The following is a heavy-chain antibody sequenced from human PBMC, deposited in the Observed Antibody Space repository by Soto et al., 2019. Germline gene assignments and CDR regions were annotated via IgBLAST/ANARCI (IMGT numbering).Heavy chain of an antibody. CDR2: IIPILAIA. CDR1: GGTFSTYT. J-gene: IGHJ4*02. D-gene: IGHD5-12*01. V-gene: IGHV1-69*08. CDR3: ARDPSAYDLPAY. Sequence: QVQLVQSGAEVKKPGSSVKVSCKASGGTFSTYTISWVRQAPGQGLEWMGRIIPILAIANYAQKFQGRVTITADKSTSTAYMELSSLRSEETAVYYCARDPSAYDLPAYWGQGTLVTVSS.